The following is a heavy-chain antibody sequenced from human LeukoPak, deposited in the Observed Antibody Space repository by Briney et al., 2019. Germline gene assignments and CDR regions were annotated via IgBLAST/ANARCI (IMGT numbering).Heavy chain of an antibody. Sequence: PGGSLRLSCVLSGLTFSDAWMSWVRQAPGKGLQWVGRIRNDRITDYAAPVQGRFSISRDNSKNTFYLQMNSLRTEDTGMYFCTWMATIFTVDYWGQGTLVTVSS. CDR2: IRNDRIT. CDR3: TWMATIFTVDY. CDR1: GLTFSDAW. V-gene: IGHV3-15*01. J-gene: IGHJ4*02. D-gene: IGHD5-12*01.